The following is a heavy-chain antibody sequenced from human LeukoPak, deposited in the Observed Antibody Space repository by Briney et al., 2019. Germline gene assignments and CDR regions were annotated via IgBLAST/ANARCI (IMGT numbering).Heavy chain of an antibody. D-gene: IGHD1-26*01. CDR2: ISSNGGST. V-gene: IGHV3-64*01. CDR3: VRGSGSYGY. Sequence: PGGSLRLSCAASGFTFSSYAMHWVRQAPGKGLEYVSAISSNGGSTFYANSVKGRFTISRDTSKTTLYPQMGSLRADDMAVYYCVRGSGSYGYWGQGPLVTVCS. CDR1: GFTFSSYA. J-gene: IGHJ4*02.